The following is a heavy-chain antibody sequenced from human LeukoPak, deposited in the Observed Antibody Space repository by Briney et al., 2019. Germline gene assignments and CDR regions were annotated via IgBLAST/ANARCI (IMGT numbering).Heavy chain of an antibody. CDR2: IYYSGST. Sequence: PSETLSLTCTVSGGSISSYYWSWIRQPPGKGLEWIGYIYYSGSTNYNPSLKSRVTISVDTSKNQFSLKLSSVTAADTAVYYCCSGSHYFDYWGQGTLVTVSS. V-gene: IGHV4-59*01. CDR1: GGSISSYY. D-gene: IGHD3-10*02. CDR3: CSGSHYFDY. J-gene: IGHJ4*02.